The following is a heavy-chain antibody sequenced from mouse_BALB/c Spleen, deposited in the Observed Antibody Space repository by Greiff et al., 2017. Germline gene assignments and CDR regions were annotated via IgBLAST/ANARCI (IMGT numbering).Heavy chain of an antibody. Sequence: DVHLVESGGGLVQPGGSRKLSCAASGFTFSSFGMHWVRQAPEKGLEWVAYISSGSSTIYYADTVKGRFTISRDNPKNTLFLQMTSLRSEDTAMYYCATRGFAYWGQGTLVTVSA. J-gene: IGHJ3*01. CDR2: ISSGSSTI. CDR3: ATRGFAY. V-gene: IGHV5-17*02. CDR1: GFTFSSFG.